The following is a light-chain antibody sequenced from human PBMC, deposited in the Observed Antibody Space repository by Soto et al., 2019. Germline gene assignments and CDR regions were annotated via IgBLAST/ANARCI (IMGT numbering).Light chain of an antibody. Sequence: AIRMTPSPSSLSAPPRHRLTLTCRASQGISSYLAWYQQKPGKAPKLLIYAASTMQSGVPSRFSGSGSGTDFTLTISCLQSEDFATYYCQQYYSYPQTFGQGTKVDIK. CDR1: QGISSY. CDR2: AAS. CDR3: QQYYSYPQT. J-gene: IGKJ1*01. V-gene: IGKV1-8*01.